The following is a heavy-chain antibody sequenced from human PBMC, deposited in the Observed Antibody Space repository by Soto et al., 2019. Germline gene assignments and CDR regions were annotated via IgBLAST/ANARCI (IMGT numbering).Heavy chain of an antibody. D-gene: IGHD1-26*01. J-gene: IGHJ4*02. CDR2: ISSGSKTI. V-gene: IGHV3-48*02. CDR3: AREDILGARSFDY. Sequence: EGSLRLSCVASGFTFSSYSVNWVRQAPGKGLEWVSYISSGSKTIYYADSVKGRFTVSRDNAKNSQFLQMNSLRDDDTAVYYCAREDILGARSFDYWGRGTLVTVSS. CDR1: GFTFSSYS.